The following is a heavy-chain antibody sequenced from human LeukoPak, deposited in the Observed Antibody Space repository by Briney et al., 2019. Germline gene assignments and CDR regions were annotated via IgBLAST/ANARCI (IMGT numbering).Heavy chain of an antibody. CDR1: GYAFTNYY. CDR2: INPSGGSN. J-gene: IGHJ5*02. V-gene: IGHV1-46*01. CDR3: ARVGDSSNSWFDP. D-gene: IGHD6-19*01. Sequence: ASVKVSCKASGYAFTNYYIHWMRQAPGQGLEWMGIINPSGGSNSNAQNFQGRVTMTRDTSTSTVYMEMSSLRYEDTAVYYCARVGDSSNSWFDPWGQGTLVTVSS.